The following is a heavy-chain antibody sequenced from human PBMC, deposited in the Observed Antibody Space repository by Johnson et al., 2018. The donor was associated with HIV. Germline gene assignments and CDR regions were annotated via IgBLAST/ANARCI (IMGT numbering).Heavy chain of an antibody. CDR2: ISYDGSNK. CDR3: AKDGMGGNYWYAFDI. CDR1: GFTFSSYA. Sequence: VQLVESGGGVVQPGRSLRLSCAASGFTFSSYAMHWVRQAPGKGLEWVAVISYDGSNKYYADSVKGRFTISRDNSKNTLYLQMNSLRAEDTAVYYCAKDGMGGNYWYAFDIWGQGTMVTVSS. J-gene: IGHJ3*02. D-gene: IGHD1-26*01. V-gene: IGHV3-30-3*01.